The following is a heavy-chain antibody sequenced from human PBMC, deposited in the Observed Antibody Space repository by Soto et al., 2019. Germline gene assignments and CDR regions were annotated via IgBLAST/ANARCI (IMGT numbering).Heavy chain of an antibody. J-gene: IGHJ4*02. CDR2: IFYTGNT. V-gene: IGHV4-39*01. Sequence: SETPSLTCTVSGIAISNDNYHWGWIRQPPGKGLEWIGSIFYTGNTYYKSSLESRITISVDTSKNQFSLNLRSVTAADTAVYYCVRLLDPLKYFDWMSHDVWGQGTQVTVSS. D-gene: IGHD3-9*01. CDR3: VRLLDPLKYFDWMSHDV. CDR1: GIAISNDNYH.